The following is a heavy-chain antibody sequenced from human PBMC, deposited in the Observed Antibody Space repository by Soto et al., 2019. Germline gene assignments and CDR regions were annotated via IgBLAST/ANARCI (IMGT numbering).Heavy chain of an antibody. J-gene: IGHJ6*02. CDR1: GDSVSSNSAG. V-gene: IGHV6-1*01. CDR3: PGITWFRGMDV. D-gene: IGHD3-10*01. CDR2: TYYKSKWNN. Sequence: SPTLSLPCVISGDSVSSNSAGWNWIRQSPSRGLEWLGRTYYKSKWNNDYALSVKSRITINPATSKNQFSLHLYSVTPEDTAVYYCPGITWFRGMDVWGQGTPVTVSS.